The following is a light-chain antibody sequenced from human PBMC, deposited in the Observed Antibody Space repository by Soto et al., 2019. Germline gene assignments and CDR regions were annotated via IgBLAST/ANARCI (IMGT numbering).Light chain of an antibody. CDR2: DAS. CDR1: QSISSW. V-gene: IGKV1-5*01. J-gene: IGKJ4*01. CDR3: QQYNSYSPLLT. Sequence: DIQMTQSPSTLSASVGDRVTITCRASQSISSWLAWYQQKPGKAPKLLIYDASSLESGVPSRFSGSGSGTEFTLTISSPQPDDFATYYCQQYNSYSPLLTFGGGTKVEIK.